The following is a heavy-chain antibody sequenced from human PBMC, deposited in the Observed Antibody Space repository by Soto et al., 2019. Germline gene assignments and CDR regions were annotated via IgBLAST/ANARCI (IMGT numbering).Heavy chain of an antibody. CDR1: GGSISSGGYS. CDR2: IYHSGST. Sequence: QLQLQESGSGLVKPSQTLSLTCAVSGGSISSGGYSWSWIRQPPGKGLEWIGYIYHSGSTYYNPSLKSRVTISVDRSKNQFSLKLSSVTAADTAVDYCASLTTVTTDAFDIWGQGTMVTVSS. J-gene: IGHJ3*02. V-gene: IGHV4-30-2*01. D-gene: IGHD4-17*01. CDR3: ASLTTVTTDAFDI.